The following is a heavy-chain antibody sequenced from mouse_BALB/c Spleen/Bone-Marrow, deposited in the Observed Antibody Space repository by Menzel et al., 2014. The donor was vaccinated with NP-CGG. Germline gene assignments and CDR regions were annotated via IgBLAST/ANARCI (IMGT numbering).Heavy chain of an antibody. D-gene: IGHD1-1*01. CDR3: ASYYYGSSSFAY. CDR1: GFNIKDTY. Sequence: EVQLPQSVSVLVKPGASVKLSCTASGFNIKDTYMYWVKQRPEQGLEWIGRIDPANGNTKYDPKFQGKATITADTSSNTAYLQLSSLTSEDTAVYYCASYYYGSSSFAYWGQGTLVTVSA. CDR2: IDPANGNT. V-gene: IGHV14-3*02. J-gene: IGHJ3*01.